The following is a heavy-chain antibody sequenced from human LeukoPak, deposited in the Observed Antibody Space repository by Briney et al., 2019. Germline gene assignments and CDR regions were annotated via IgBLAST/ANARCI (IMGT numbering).Heavy chain of an antibody. CDR2: IYTSGST. V-gene: IGHV4-61*02. CDR1: GGSISSGSYY. Sequence: PSETLSLTCTVSGGSISSGSYYWSWIRQPAGKGLEWIGRIYTSGSTNYNPSLKSRVTISVDTSKNQFSLKLSSVTAADTAVYYCAGTLGYCSSTSCYYADYYYYYYMDVWGKGTTVTVSS. D-gene: IGHD2-2*01. CDR3: AGTLGYCSSTSCYYADYYYYYYMDV. J-gene: IGHJ6*03.